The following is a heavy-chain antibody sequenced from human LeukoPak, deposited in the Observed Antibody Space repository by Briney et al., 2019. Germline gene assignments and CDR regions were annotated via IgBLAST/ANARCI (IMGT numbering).Heavy chain of an antibody. CDR3: TRDHCRGDNCPSFDY. CDR2: IGAYNGDT. Sequence: ASVKVSCKPSGYTFTSFGISWVRQAPGQGLEWMGCIGAYNGDTNYAQEFQGRVTMTTDTSTSTAYMDLRSMRSDDTAVYYCTRDHCRGDNCPSFDYWGQGTLVTVSS. J-gene: IGHJ4*02. V-gene: IGHV1-18*04. CDR1: GYTFTSFG. D-gene: IGHD2-15*01.